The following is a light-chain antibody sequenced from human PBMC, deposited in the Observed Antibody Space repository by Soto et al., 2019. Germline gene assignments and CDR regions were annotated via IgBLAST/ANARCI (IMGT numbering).Light chain of an antibody. CDR1: QSVSSSY. J-gene: IGKJ1*01. V-gene: IGKV3-20*01. CDR2: GAS. CDR3: QQYVNSQS. Sequence: EIVLTQSPGTLSLSPGERATLSCRASQSVSSSYLSWYQQKPGQAPRLLIYGASSRAPGIPDRFSGSGSGADFNLTISSLETEDFAVYYWQQYVNSQSFGQGTNVETK.